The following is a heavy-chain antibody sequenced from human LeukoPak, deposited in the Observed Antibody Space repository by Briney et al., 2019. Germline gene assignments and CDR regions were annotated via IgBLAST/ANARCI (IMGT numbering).Heavy chain of an antibody. CDR3: TRTVDIVMTYYMDV. D-gene: IGHD3-9*01. J-gene: IGHJ6*03. Sequence: GGSLKLSCAASGFTSWSSAVHWVRQASGKGLEWVGRIRSRSNDYATAYAASVEVRFTISRDDSKDMAFLQMSSLTTEDTAVYYCTRTVDIVMTYYMDVWGKGTTVTVSS. CDR2: IRSRSNDYAT. CDR1: GFTSWSSA. V-gene: IGHV3-73*01.